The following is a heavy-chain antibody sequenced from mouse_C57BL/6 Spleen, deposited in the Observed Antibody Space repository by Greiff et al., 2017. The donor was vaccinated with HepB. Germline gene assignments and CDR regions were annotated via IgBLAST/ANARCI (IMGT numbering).Heavy chain of an antibody. J-gene: IGHJ2*01. CDR1: GYSFTGYF. V-gene: IGHV1-20*01. D-gene: IGHD2-3*01. CDR3: ARGGAYDGYRPFDY. Sequence: EVQLQEPGPELVKPGDSVKISCKASGYSFTGYFMNWVMQSHGKRLEWIGRINPYNGDTYYNQKFKGKATLTVDKSSSTAHMELRSLTTEDSAVYYCARGGAYDGYRPFDYWGQGTTLTVSS. CDR2: INPYNGDT.